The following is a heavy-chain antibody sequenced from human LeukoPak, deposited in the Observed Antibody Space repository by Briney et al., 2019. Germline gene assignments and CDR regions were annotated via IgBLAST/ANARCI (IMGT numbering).Heavy chain of an antibody. CDR2: IYPGDSDT. V-gene: IGHV5-51*01. CDR1: GYSFTSYW. J-gene: IGHJ1*01. Sequence: GESLKISCKGSGYSFTSYWIGWARPMPGKGLEWMGIIYPGDSDTRYSPSFQGQVTISADKSISAAYLQWSSLKASDTAMYYCATPLTMRDLDFQHWGQGTLVTVSS. D-gene: IGHD2-2*01. CDR3: ATPLTMRDLDFQH.